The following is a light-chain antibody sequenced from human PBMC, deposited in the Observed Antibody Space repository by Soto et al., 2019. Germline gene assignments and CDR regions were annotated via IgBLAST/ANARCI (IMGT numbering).Light chain of an antibody. V-gene: IGKV3-20*01. CDR1: QSVSSRY. Sequence: EIVLTQSPGTLSLSPGERATLSCRASQSVSSRYLAWYQQKAGQAPRLLIYGASSRATGITDRFSGSGSGTDCSLTSTRLELKVFGVYHCEQYGSSPPRTFGQGTKLEIK. CDR3: EQYGSSPPRT. J-gene: IGKJ2*01. CDR2: GAS.